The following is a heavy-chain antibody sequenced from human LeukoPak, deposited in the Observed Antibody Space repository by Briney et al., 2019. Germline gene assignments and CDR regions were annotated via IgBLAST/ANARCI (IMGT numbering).Heavy chain of an antibody. CDR2: IYYSGST. CDR3: ARQMGYYYDSSGYYYGYYFDY. V-gene: IGHV4-39*01. J-gene: IGHJ4*02. D-gene: IGHD3-22*01. CDR1: GGSIRSSGYD. Sequence: SETLSLTCAVSGGSIRSSGYDWGGIRQPPGKGLEWIGSIYYSGSTYYNPSRKSRITISVKRDKNADSLKLSSVTAADTAVYYCARQMGYYYDSSGYYYGYYFDYWGQGTLVTVSS.